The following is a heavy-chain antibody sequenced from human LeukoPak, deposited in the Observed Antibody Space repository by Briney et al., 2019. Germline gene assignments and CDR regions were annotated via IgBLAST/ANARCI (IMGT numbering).Heavy chain of an antibody. CDR3: ARDHDILTGPFDY. J-gene: IGHJ4*02. Sequence: GGSLRLSCAASGFTFSSYSMNWVRQAPGKGLEWVSYISSSSSTIYYADSVKGRFTISRDNAKNSLYLQMNSLRAEDTAVYYCARDHDILTGPFDYWGQGTLVTVSS. CDR2: ISSSSSTI. D-gene: IGHD3-9*01. V-gene: IGHV3-48*01. CDR1: GFTFSSYS.